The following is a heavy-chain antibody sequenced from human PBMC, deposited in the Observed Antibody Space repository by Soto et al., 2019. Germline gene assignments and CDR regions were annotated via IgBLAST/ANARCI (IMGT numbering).Heavy chain of an antibody. CDR1: GFTFRNYG. CDR3: AKARVRIVGANSFDY. D-gene: IGHD1-26*01. V-gene: IGHV3-30*18. CDR2: ISDDGDKR. J-gene: IGHJ4*02. Sequence: LRLSCVGSGFTFRNYGMHWVRQPPGKGLEWVALISDDGDKRYYSDSVRGRLIISRDNSKDTLYLQMNSLGPDDTAVYFCAKARVRIVGANSFDYWGQGTPVTVSS.